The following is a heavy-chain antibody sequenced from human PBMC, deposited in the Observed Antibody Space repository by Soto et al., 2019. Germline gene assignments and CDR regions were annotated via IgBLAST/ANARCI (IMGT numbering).Heavy chain of an antibody. V-gene: IGHV3-74*01. D-gene: IGHD3-3*01. CDR1: GFTFSSYW. CDR3: ARTFYDVWSGYYWGYYYGMDV. CDR2: INSDGSRT. J-gene: IGHJ6*02. Sequence: GGSLRLSCAPSGFTFSSYWMHWVRQAPGKGRGWVSRINSDGSRTSYADSVKGRSTISRNNAKNPLYLQMNCLRAEDTAVYYCARTFYDVWSGYYWGYYYGMDVWGQGTTVTVSS.